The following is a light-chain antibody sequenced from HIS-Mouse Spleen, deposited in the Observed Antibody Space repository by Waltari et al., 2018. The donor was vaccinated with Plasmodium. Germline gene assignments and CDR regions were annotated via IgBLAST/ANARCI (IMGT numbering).Light chain of an antibody. Sequence: DIQMTQSPSPLSASVGDRVTITCRASQSIRSWLAWYQQKPGKAPKLLIYKASSLESGVPSRFGGSGSGTEFTLTISSLQPDDFATYYCQQYNSYPYTFGQGTKLEIK. V-gene: IGKV1-5*03. CDR2: KAS. CDR1: QSIRSW. CDR3: QQYNSYPYT. J-gene: IGKJ2*01.